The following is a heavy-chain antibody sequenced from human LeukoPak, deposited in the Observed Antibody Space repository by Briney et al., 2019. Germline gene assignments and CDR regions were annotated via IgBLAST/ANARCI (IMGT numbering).Heavy chain of an antibody. Sequence: SETLSLTCTVSGGSIRSYYWSWIRQPPGKGLEWIGYVYYSGSTNYNPSLKSRVTISVDTSNNQLSLKLSSVTAADTAVYYCARAGSGYYPFDDWGQGTLVTVSS. CDR2: VYYSGST. J-gene: IGHJ4*02. D-gene: IGHD3-22*01. CDR3: ARAGSGYYPFDD. V-gene: IGHV4-59*01. CDR1: GGSIRSYY.